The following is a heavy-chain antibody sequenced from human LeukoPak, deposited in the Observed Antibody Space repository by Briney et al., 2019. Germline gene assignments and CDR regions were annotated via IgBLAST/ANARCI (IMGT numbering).Heavy chain of an antibody. CDR2: IYYSGST. CDR3: AVEYSSSSTFDY. CDR1: GGSISSSSYY. Sequence: PSQTLSLTCTVSGGSISSSSYYWGWIRQPPGKGLEWIGSIYYSGSTYYNPSLKSRVTISVDTSKNQFSLKLSSVTAADTAVHYCAVEYSSSSTFDYWGQGTLVTVSS. D-gene: IGHD6-6*01. V-gene: IGHV4-39*01. J-gene: IGHJ4*02.